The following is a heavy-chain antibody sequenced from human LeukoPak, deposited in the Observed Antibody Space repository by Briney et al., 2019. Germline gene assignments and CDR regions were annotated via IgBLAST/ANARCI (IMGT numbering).Heavy chain of an antibody. CDR1: GYTFVSYG. D-gene: IGHD3-10*01. V-gene: IGHV1-18*01. J-gene: IGHJ4*02. Sequence: ASVKVSCKASGYTFVSYGISWVRQAPGQGLEWMGWISSYSGTTQYAQRLQGRVTVTTDTSTNTVYMELRSLRSDDTAVYYCARDYGSGSSKAGGYWGQGTLVTVSS. CDR3: ARDYGSGSSKAGGY. CDR2: ISSYSGTT.